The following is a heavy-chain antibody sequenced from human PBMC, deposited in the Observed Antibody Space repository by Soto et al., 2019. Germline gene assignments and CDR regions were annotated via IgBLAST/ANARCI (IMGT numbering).Heavy chain of an antibody. CDR2: IYPGDSDT. Sequence: PGESLKISCKGSGYSFTNYWIGWVRQMPGKGLEWMGIIYPGDSDTRYSPSFQGQVTISADKSISTAYLQWSSLKASDTAVYYCARHIESGRAAATSYPSYATDGWGQGPTVTLAS. V-gene: IGHV5-51*01. D-gene: IGHD6-25*01. CDR3: ARHIESGRAAATSYPSYATDG. CDR1: GYSFTNYW. J-gene: IGHJ6*02.